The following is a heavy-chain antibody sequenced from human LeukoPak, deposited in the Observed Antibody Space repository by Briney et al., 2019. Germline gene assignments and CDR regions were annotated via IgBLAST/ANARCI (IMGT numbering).Heavy chain of an antibody. D-gene: IGHD6-19*01. CDR3: AKDRRDSSGWYDWFDP. J-gene: IGHJ5*02. CDR1: RFTFTSHA. CDR2: ISGSGVST. Sequence: GGSVILSCAASRFTFTSHAMSWVRQAPGKGLEWVSGISGSGVSTYYADSVKGRFTISRDNSKNTLSLQMNSLRAEDTAVYYCAKDRRDSSGWYDWFDPWGQGTLVTVSS. V-gene: IGHV3-23*01.